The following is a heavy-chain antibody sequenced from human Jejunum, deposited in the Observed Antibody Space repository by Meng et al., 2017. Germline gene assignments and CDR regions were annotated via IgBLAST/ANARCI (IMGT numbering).Heavy chain of an antibody. CDR1: GGSINSVGYT. V-gene: IGHV4-30-2*01. CDR3: ARMDSAFHYFDY. Sequence: QLQLQESGPGLVKPSQTLSRTCTVSGGSINSVGYTWSWIRQPPGKGLEWIGYIYHTGSPYYNPSLKSRLTISVDRSENQFSLKLSSVTAADTAVYYCARMDSAFHYFDYWGQGTLVTVSS. J-gene: IGHJ4*02. CDR2: IYHTGSP. D-gene: IGHD2-2*03.